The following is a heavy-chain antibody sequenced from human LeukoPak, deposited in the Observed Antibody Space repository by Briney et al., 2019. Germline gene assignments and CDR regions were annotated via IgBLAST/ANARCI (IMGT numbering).Heavy chain of an antibody. D-gene: IGHD4/OR15-4a*01. V-gene: IGHV3-21*06. CDR1: GFTFNTYS. CDR2: IDSSGGYM. CDR3: ARDTLGEGEDANYAVYYFDY. J-gene: IGHJ4*02. Sequence: GGSLRLSCAASGFTFNTYSMNWARQAPGKGLEWVSSIDSSGGYMFYTDSVKGRFIISRDNAKDSLYLQMNSLRAEDTAVYYCARDTLGEGEDANYAVYYFDYWGQGTPVTVSS.